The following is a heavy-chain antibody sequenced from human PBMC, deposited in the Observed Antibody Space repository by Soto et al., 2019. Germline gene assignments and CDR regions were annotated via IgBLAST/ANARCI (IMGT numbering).Heavy chain of an antibody. CDR3: ARAPEQDWFDP. CDR2: IYYSGST. D-gene: IGHD1-1*01. Sequence: SETLSLTCAVYGGSFSGYYWSWIRQPPGKGLEWIGYIYYSGSTNYNPSLKSRVTISVDTSKNQFSLKLSSVTAADTAVYYCARAPEQDWFDPWGQGTLVTVSS. J-gene: IGHJ5*02. V-gene: IGHV4-59*01. CDR1: GGSFSGYY.